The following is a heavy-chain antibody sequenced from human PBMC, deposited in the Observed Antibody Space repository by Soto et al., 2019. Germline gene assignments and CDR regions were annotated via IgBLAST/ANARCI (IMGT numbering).Heavy chain of an antibody. Sequence: SETLSLTCAVSGGSFSSYYYTWIRQPPGKGLEWIGEINHSGSTNYNPALKSRVTMSIDTYTNQFSLKMNSVTAADTAVYYCARHEGGAAADRPLDYWGQGTLVTVSS. V-gene: IGHV4-34*01. CDR3: ARHEGGAAADRPLDY. J-gene: IGHJ4*02. D-gene: IGHD6-13*01. CDR1: GGSFSSYY. CDR2: INHSGST.